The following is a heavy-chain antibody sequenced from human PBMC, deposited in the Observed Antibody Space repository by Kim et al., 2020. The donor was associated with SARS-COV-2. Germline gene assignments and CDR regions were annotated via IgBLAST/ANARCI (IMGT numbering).Heavy chain of an antibody. CDR3: AREMIRGVYYYGMDV. J-gene: IGHJ6*02. Sequence: SETLSLTCTVSGGSISSYYWSWIRQPPGRGLERIGYIYYSGRTNYSPSLKSRVTISVDTSKNQFSLKLSSVTAADTAVYYCAREMIRGVYYYGMDVWGQGTTVTVSS. CDR2: IYYSGRT. V-gene: IGHV4-59*01. CDR1: GGSISSYY. D-gene: IGHD3-10*01.